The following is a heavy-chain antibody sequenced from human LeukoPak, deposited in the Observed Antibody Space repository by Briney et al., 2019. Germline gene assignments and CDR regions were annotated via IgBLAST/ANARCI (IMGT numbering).Heavy chain of an antibody. CDR1: GFTFSDYY. V-gene: IGHV3-11*04. D-gene: IGHD3-10*01. CDR3: ARDVTMVRGVTLGGDYYYYGMDV. J-gene: IGHJ6*02. CDR2: ISSSGSTI. Sequence: GGSLRLSCAASGFTFSDYYMSWIRQAPGKGLEWVSYISSSGSTIYYADSVKGRFTISRDNAKNSLYLQMNSLRAEDTAVYYCARDVTMVRGVTLGGDYYYYGMDVWGQGTTVTVSS.